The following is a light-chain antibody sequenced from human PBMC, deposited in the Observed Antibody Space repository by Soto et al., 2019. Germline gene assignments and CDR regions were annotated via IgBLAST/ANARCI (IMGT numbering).Light chain of an antibody. Sequence: EIVMTQSPATLSVSPGGRVTLSCRASQSISDKLAWYQQRPGQAPRLLIHGASIRATDFPARFSGSGSGTEFTLSISSLQSEDFAVYYCQQYHNWPRTFGQGTKVDIK. CDR1: QSISDK. CDR3: QQYHNWPRT. CDR2: GAS. V-gene: IGKV3-15*01. J-gene: IGKJ1*01.